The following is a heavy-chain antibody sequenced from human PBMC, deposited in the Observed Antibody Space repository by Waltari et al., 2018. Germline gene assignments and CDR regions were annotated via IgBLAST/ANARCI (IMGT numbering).Heavy chain of an antibody. CDR2: RRYDGGEK. CDR3: ARGAGLIWFGEADPRRFDY. V-gene: IGHV3-7*01. CDR1: GFPFSTYW. J-gene: IGHJ4*02. Sequence: EVQLVDSGGGLVQPGGSLTLSCAASGFPFSTYWMTWVRKTPGQGLEWVANRRYDGGEKVYVDSVKGRFIVSKDNAKNSLYLQMNSLRAEDTAVYYCARGAGLIWFGEADPRRFDYWGQGTQVTVSS. D-gene: IGHD3-10*01.